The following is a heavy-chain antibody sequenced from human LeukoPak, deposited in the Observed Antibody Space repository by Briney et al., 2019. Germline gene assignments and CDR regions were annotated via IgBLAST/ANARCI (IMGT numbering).Heavy chain of an antibody. CDR1: GFTFSSYA. Sequence: GGFLRLSCAASGFTFSSYAMSWVRQAPGKGLEWVSVISGSDDTTYYADSVKGRITISRDNSKNTLYVQMNSLRAEDTAVYYCAKGLGGSCHSGLDHWGQGTLVTVSS. CDR3: AKGLGGSCHSGLDH. J-gene: IGHJ4*02. D-gene: IGHD2-15*01. V-gene: IGHV3-23*01. CDR2: ISGSDDTT.